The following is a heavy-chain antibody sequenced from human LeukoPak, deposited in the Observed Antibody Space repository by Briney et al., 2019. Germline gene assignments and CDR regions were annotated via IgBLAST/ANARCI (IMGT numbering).Heavy chain of an antibody. CDR2: ISSSSSYI. V-gene: IGHV3-21*01. J-gene: IGHJ4*02. CDR3: ARDIPLTGNPFDY. CDR1: GFTFSSYS. Sequence: GGSLRLSCAASGFTFSSYSMNWARQAPGKGLEWVSSISSSSSYIYYADSVKGRFTIPRDNAKNSLYLQMNSLRAEDTAVYYCARDIPLTGNPFDYWGQGTLVTVSS. D-gene: IGHD3-9*01.